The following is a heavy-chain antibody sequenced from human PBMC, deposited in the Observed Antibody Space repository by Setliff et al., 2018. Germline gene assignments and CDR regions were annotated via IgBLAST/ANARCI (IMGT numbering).Heavy chain of an antibody. Sequence: WASVKVSCKASGYTFTNYAMHWVRQAPGQRLEWLGWISGGNGNTKYSQKFQGRVTITRDTSASTGYMELSSLRSEDTAVYYCARLQAIFGVFKDGDWFDPWGQGTLVTVSS. J-gene: IGHJ5*02. D-gene: IGHD3-3*01. CDR3: ARLQAIFGVFKDGDWFDP. V-gene: IGHV1-3*01. CDR2: ISGGNGNT. CDR1: GYTFTNYA.